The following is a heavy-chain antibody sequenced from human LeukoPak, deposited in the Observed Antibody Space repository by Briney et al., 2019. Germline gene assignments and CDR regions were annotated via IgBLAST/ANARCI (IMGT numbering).Heavy chain of an antibody. CDR1: GYSISSAYY. J-gene: IGHJ3*02. CDR2: IHHSGST. V-gene: IGHV4-38-2*02. D-gene: IGHD1-26*01. Sequence: SETLSPTSAVSGYSISSAYYWGWMRQPPGKGLEWIVSIHHSGSTYFNPSLKSRVTISVDTSKNQFYLKLTSVTAADTAVYYCARDRVGATYAFDIWGQGTMVTVSS. CDR3: ARDRVGATYAFDI.